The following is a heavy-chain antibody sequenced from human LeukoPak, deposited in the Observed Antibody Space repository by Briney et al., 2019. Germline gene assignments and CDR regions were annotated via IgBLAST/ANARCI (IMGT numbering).Heavy chain of an antibody. D-gene: IGHD2-2*01. V-gene: IGHV3-21*01. CDR3: TKEVGPPDY. Sequence: PGGSLRLSCVVSGFNFSMYSMEWVRQAPGKGLEWVSFISSSSSYIYYADSVKGRFTISRDNSKNTLYLQMNSLRAEDTAVYYCTKEVGPPDYWGQGTLVTVSS. CDR1: GFNFSMYS. J-gene: IGHJ4*02. CDR2: ISSSSSYI.